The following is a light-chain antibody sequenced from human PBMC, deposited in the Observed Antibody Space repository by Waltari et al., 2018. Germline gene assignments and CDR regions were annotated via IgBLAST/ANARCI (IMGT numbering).Light chain of an antibody. CDR1: QSVLHSSQNKNF. CDR2: WAS. CDR3: QQYYTTPHT. J-gene: IGKJ2*01. Sequence: IVMTQSPDSLAVHLGERASINCKSSQSVLHSSQNKNFLAWYQHKPRQPPKLLIYWASTRQSGVPDRFSGSGSGTDFTLTISGLQAEDVAVYYCQQYYTTPHTFGQGTKLEIK. V-gene: IGKV4-1*01.